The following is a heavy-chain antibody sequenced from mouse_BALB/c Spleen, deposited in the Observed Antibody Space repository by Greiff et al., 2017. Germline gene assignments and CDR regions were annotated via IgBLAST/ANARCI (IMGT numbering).Heavy chain of an antibody. J-gene: IGHJ3*01. D-gene: IGHD3-2*01. CDR2: ISYDGST. CDR1: GYSITSGYY. CDR3: ARDSPDSSGVFAY. Sequence: EVQLQQSGPGLVKPSQSLSLTCSVTGYSITSGYYWNWIRQFPGNKLEWMGYISYDGSTNYNPSLKNRISITRDTSTNQFFLKLNSVTTEDTATYYCARDSPDSSGVFAYWGQGTLVTVSA. V-gene: IGHV3-6*02.